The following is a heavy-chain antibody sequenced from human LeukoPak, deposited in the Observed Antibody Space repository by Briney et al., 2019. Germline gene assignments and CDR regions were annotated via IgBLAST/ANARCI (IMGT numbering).Heavy chain of an antibody. Sequence: QPGGSLRLSCAASGFTFSSYAMNWVRQAPGKGLEWVSAISGSGDITYYAGSVKGRFTISRDNYKNTLYLQMDSLRADYTAVYYCAKEVWSAMYYFDFWGQGTLVTVSS. D-gene: IGHD2-2*01. V-gene: IGHV3-23*01. CDR1: GFTFSSYA. J-gene: IGHJ4*02. CDR2: ISGSGDIT. CDR3: AKEVWSAMYYFDF.